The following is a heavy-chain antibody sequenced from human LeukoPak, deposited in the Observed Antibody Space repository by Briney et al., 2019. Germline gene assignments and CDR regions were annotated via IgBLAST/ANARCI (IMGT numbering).Heavy chain of an antibody. CDR3: AKDDYYDSSGYYYGIYYYYGMDV. CDR2: ISYDGSNK. CDR1: GFTFSSYG. D-gene: IGHD3-22*01. J-gene: IGHJ6*02. V-gene: IGHV3-30*18. Sequence: GGSLRLSCAASGFTFSSYGMHWVRQAPGKGLEWVAVISYDGSNKYYADSVKGRFTISRDNSKNTLYLQMNSLRAEDTAVYYCAKDDYYDSSGYYYGIYYYYGMDVWGQGTTVTVSS.